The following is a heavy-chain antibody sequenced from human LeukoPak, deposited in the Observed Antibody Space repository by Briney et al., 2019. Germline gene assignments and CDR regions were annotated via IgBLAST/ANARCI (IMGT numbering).Heavy chain of an antibody. CDR1: GVSFSGYS. Sequence: SETLSLTCAVYGVSFSGYSWSWIGQPPGKGLEWIGFVYHSGATSYNAPPWSRVTISLDTSQKQFSLKLSSVTAADTAVYYCARDALSGIDDWGQATVVADSS. CDR2: VYHSGAT. J-gene: IGHJ4*02. V-gene: IGHV4-59*01. D-gene: IGHD1-26*01. CDR3: ARDALSGIDD.